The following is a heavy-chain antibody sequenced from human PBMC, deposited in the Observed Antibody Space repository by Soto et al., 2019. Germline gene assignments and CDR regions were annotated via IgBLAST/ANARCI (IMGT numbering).Heavy chain of an antibody. Sequence: ASVKVSCKASGYTFTSYAMHWVRQAPGQRLEWMGWINAGNGNTKYSQKFQGRVTITGDTSASTAYMELSSLRSEDTAVYYCAREVWGGYYYYGMDVWGQGTTVTVSS. D-gene: IGHD7-27*01. J-gene: IGHJ6*02. CDR3: AREVWGGYYYYGMDV. V-gene: IGHV1-3*01. CDR1: GYTFTSYA. CDR2: INAGNGNT.